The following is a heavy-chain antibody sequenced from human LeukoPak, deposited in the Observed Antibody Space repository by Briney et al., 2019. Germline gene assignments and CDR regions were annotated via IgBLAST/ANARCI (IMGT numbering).Heavy chain of an antibody. CDR2: IIPIFGTA. CDR3: ATAITIFGVVIEYYYGMDV. J-gene: IGHJ6*02. D-gene: IGHD3-3*01. Sequence: ASVKVSCKASGSTFSSYAISWVRQAPGQGLEWMGGIIPIFGTANYAQKFQGRVTITADESTSTAYMELSSLRSEDTAVYYCATAITIFGVVIEYYYGMDVWGQGTTVTVSS. V-gene: IGHV1-69*13. CDR1: GSTFSSYA.